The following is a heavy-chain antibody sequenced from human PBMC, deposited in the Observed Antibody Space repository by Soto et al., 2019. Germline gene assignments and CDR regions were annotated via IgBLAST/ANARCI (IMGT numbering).Heavy chain of an antibody. CDR2: IYSGGDT. J-gene: IGHJ5*02. D-gene: IGHD6-6*01. CDR1: GFTVSSNY. V-gene: IGHV3-53*01. Sequence: GGSLRLSCAASGFTVSSNYMSWVRQAPGKGLEWVSVIYSGGDTYYAVSVKGRFTISRDNFKNMLYLQMNSLRVEDTAVYYCASGPEYGRPFNWFDPWGQGTLVTVSS. CDR3: ASGPEYGRPFNWFDP.